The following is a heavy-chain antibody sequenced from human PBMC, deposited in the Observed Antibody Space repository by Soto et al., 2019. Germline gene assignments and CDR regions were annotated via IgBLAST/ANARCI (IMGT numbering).Heavy chain of an antibody. Sequence: SETLSLTCTVSGGSISSYYWSWIRQPAGKGLEWIGRIYTSGSTNYNPSLKSRVTMSVDTSKNQFSLKLSSVTAADTAVYYCAREFNYYDSSGYYWFDPWGQGTLVTVSS. CDR2: IYTSGST. V-gene: IGHV4-4*07. CDR1: GGSISSYY. J-gene: IGHJ5*02. D-gene: IGHD3-22*01. CDR3: AREFNYYDSSGYYWFDP.